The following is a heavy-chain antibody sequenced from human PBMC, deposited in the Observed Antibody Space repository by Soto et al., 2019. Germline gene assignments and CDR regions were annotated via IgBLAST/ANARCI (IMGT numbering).Heavy chain of an antibody. D-gene: IGHD5-12*01. Sequence: SETLSLTCAVYGGPFSGYYWSWIRQPPGKGLEWIGEINHSGSTNYNPSLKSRVTISVDTSKNQFSLKLSSVTAADTAVYYCARGRGVDIVATIGFPYYYYGMDVWGQGTTVTVSS. CDR3: ARGRGVDIVATIGFPYYYYGMDV. CDR1: GGPFSGYY. CDR2: INHSGST. J-gene: IGHJ6*02. V-gene: IGHV4-34*01.